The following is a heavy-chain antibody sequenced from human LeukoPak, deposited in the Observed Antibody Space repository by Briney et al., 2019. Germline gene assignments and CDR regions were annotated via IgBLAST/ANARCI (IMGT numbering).Heavy chain of an antibody. Sequence: GGSLRLSCATSGFIFSSYSMGWVRQAPGKGLEWVSVITGSGGNTYYADSVKGRFTISKDNSKNTVYLQMSSLRVDDTAVYYCARRAAGYYDSSAYYNYWGQGTLVTVSS. CDR2: ITGSGGNT. V-gene: IGHV3-23*01. D-gene: IGHD3-22*01. CDR3: ARRAAGYYDSSAYYNY. CDR1: GFIFSSYS. J-gene: IGHJ4*02.